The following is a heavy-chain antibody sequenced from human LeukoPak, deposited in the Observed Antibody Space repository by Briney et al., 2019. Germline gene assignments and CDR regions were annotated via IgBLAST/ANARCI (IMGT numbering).Heavy chain of an antibody. CDR1: GFTFSSYA. Sequence: GGSLRLSCAASGFTFSSYAMSWVRQAPGKGLEWVSAISGSGGSTYYAHSVKGRFRISRDSSKNILYLQMNSLRAEDTAVYYCAKDRCSNGIGCYYYYMDVWGKGTTVTISS. J-gene: IGHJ6*03. V-gene: IGHV3-23*01. CDR3: AKDRCSNGIGCYYYYMDV. CDR2: ISGSGGST. D-gene: IGHD2-8*01.